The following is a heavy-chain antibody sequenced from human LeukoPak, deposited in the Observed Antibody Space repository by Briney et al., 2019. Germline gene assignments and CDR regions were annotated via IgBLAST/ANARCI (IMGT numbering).Heavy chain of an antibody. CDR2: ISSNSGGT. D-gene: IGHD2-15*01. CDR1: GYSFTGYY. V-gene: IGHV1-2*02. CDR3: AREERDIDGFDI. J-gene: IGHJ3*02. Sequence: ASVKVSCKSSGYSFTGYYLHWVRQAPGQGLEWMGCISSNSGGTNYAQKFQGRVTMTRDTSISTAYMELSRLTSDDTAVYYCAREERDIDGFDIWGQGTMVTVSS.